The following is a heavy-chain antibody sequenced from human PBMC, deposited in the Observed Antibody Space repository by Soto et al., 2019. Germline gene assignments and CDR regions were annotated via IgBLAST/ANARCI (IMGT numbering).Heavy chain of an antibody. CDR1: GGSITSYF. D-gene: IGHD2-21*01. CDR2: ISFSGAT. V-gene: IGHV4-59*01. Sequence: SETLSLTCTVSGGSITSYFWSWIRQTPGKGLDWIGSISFSGATYSNPSLKGRAALSVDTSENHLSLTLNSVTSADTAVYFCARDRRDGYKRYFDLWGQG. J-gene: IGHJ4*02. CDR3: ARDRRDGYKRYFDL.